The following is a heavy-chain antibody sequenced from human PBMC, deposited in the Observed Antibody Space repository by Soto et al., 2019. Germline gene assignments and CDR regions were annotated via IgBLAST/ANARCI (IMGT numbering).Heavy chain of an antibody. V-gene: IGHV3-33*01. Sequence: GGSLRLSCAASGFTFSSYGMHWVRQAPGKGLEWVAVIWYDGSNKYYADSVKGRFTISRDNSKNTLYLQMNSLRAEDTAVYYCARDGYYYDSSGYHDKWGQGTLVTVSS. J-gene: IGHJ4*02. D-gene: IGHD3-22*01. CDR1: GFTFSSYG. CDR3: ARDGYYYDSSGYHDK. CDR2: IWYDGSNK.